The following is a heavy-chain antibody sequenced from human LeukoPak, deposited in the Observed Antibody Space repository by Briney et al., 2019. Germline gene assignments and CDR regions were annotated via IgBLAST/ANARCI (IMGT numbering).Heavy chain of an antibody. V-gene: IGHV4-39*01. CDR3: ARHCCSGPAKRVFDI. Sequence: SETLSLTCTVSGGSISSSDYYWGWIRQPPGKGLEWIGSIYFGGSTYYNPSLKSRVTISVDTSMNQFSLKLSFVTTADTAVYHCARHCCSGPAKRVFDIWGQGTMVTVSS. CDR1: GGSISSSDYY. D-gene: IGHD2-15*01. CDR2: IYFGGST. J-gene: IGHJ3*02.